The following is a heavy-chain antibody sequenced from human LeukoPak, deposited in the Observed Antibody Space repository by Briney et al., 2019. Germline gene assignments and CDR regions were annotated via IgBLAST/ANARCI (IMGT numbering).Heavy chain of an antibody. V-gene: IGHV3-15*01. Sequence: GGSLRLSCAASGLTFSNAWMSWVRQAPGKGLEWVGRIKSKTDGGTTDYAAPVKGRFTISRDDSKNTLYLQMNSLKTEDTAVYYCTTEERGTGPLLGYWGQGTLVTVSS. J-gene: IGHJ4*02. CDR2: IKSKTDGGTT. CDR3: TTEERGTGPLLGY. CDR1: GLTFSNAW. D-gene: IGHD3-16*01.